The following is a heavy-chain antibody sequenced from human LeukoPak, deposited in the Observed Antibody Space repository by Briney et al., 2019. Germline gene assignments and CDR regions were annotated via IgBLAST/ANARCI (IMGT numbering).Heavy chain of an antibody. V-gene: IGHV4-30-4*01. D-gene: IGHD3-9*01. CDR2: IYYSGST. Sequence: SETLSLTCTVSGGSISSGDYYWSWIRQPPGKGLEWIGYIYYSGSTYYNPSLKSRVTISVDTSKNQFSLKLSSVTAADTAVYYCARGGDDILTGYYFDYWGQGTLVTVSP. J-gene: IGHJ4*02. CDR1: GGSISSGDYY. CDR3: ARGGDDILTGYYFDY.